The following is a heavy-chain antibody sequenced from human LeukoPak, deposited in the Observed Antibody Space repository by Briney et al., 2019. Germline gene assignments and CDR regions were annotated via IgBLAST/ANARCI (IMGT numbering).Heavy chain of an antibody. Sequence: GGSLRLSCAASGFTFSNCAMYWVRQAPGKGLEWVSRINSDGLSTSYADSVKGRFTISRDNAKNTLYLQMNSLRAEDTAVYYCANLGATTRVGWGQGTLVTVSS. J-gene: IGHJ4*02. CDR1: GFTFSNCA. CDR3: ANLGATTRVG. D-gene: IGHD1-26*01. V-gene: IGHV3-74*01. CDR2: INSDGLST.